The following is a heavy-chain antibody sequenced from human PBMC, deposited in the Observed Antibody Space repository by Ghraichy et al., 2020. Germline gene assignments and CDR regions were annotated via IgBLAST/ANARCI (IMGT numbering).Heavy chain of an antibody. V-gene: IGHV3-21*01. CDR2: ISSSSSYI. CDR1: GFTFSSYS. D-gene: IGHD2-21*02. J-gene: IGHJ1*01. CDR3: ARDPYCGGDCCSIYFQH. Sequence: GGSLRLSCAASGFTFSSYSMNWVRQAPGKGLEWVSSISSSSSYIYYADSVKGRFTISRDNAKNSLYLQMNSLRAEDTDVYYCARDPYCGGDCCSIYFQHWGQGTLLTVSS.